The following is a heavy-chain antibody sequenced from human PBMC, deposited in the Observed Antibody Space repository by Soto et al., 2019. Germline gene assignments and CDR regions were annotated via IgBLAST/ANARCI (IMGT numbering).Heavy chain of an antibody. CDR2: IYHSGST. D-gene: IGHD6-13*01. V-gene: IGHV4-4*02. CDR3: ARAAYLYSSSWSSTYYYYYGMDV. J-gene: IGHJ6*02. CDR1: GGSISSSNW. Sequence: SETLSLTCAVSGGSISSSNWWSWVRQPPGKGLEWIGEIYHSGSTNYNPSLKSRVTISVDKSKNQFSLKLSSVTAADTAVYYCARAAYLYSSSWSSTYYYYYGMDVWGQGTTVTV.